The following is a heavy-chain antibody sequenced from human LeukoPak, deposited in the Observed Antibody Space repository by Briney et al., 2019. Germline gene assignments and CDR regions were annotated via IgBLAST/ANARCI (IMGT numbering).Heavy chain of an antibody. CDR3: AREGYYYDSSGYGSFDY. CDR1: GFTFSSYS. V-gene: IGHV3-21*01. CDR2: ISSSSSYI. Sequence: GGSLRLSCAASGFTFSSYSMNWVRQAPGKGLEWVSSISSSSSYIYYADSVKGRFTISRDNAKNSLYLQMNSLRAEDTAVYYCAREGYYYDSSGYGSFDYWGQGTLVTVSS. J-gene: IGHJ4*02. D-gene: IGHD3-22*01.